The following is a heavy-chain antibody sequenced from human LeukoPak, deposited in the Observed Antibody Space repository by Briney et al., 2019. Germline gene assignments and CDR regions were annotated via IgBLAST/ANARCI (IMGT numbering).Heavy chain of an antibody. CDR1: GFTFSSYA. V-gene: IGHV3-23*01. Sequence: GASLRLSCAASGFTFSSYAMSWVRQAPGKGLEWVSAISGSGGSTYYADSVKGRFTISRDNSKNTLYLQMSSLRAEDTAVYYCAKDQSTILGYYYGMDVWGQGTTVTVSS. D-gene: IGHD3-3*01. CDR3: AKDQSTILGYYYGMDV. CDR2: ISGSGGST. J-gene: IGHJ6*02.